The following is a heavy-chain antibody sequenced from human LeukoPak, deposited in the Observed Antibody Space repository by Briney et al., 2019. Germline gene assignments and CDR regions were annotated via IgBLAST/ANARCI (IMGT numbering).Heavy chain of an antibody. J-gene: IGHJ4*02. V-gene: IGHV3-74*01. CDR1: GFTFSSHW. CDR3: ARRIAAAAAPYYFDY. D-gene: IGHD6-13*01. Sequence: GGSLRLSCAASGFTFSSHWMHWVRQAPGKGLLWVSRINSDGSSTSYADSVKGRFTISRDSAKNTLYLQMNSLRAEDTAVYYCARRIAAAAAPYYFDYWGQGTLVTVSS. CDR2: INSDGSST.